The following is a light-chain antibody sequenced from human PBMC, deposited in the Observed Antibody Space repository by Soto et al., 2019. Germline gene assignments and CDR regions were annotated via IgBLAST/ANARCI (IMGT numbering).Light chain of an antibody. J-gene: IGLJ2*01. Sequence: QAVVTQPPSVSGAPGQRVTISCTGSSSNIGAGYDVHWYQQLPGTAPKLLIYGNSNRPSGVPDRFSGSKSGTSASLAITGLQVEDEADYYCQSYDSSLSAVVFGGGIKLTVL. CDR1: SSNIGAGYD. CDR2: GNS. CDR3: QSYDSSLSAVV. V-gene: IGLV1-40*01.